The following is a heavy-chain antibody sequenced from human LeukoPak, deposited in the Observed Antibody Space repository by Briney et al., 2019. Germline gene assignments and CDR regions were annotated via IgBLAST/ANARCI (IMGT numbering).Heavy chain of an antibody. V-gene: IGHV4-39*01. D-gene: IGHD3-10*01. CDR3: ARQDIWFGELVV. CDR2: ISDSGST. CDR1: GGSISRSSYY. Sequence: SETLSLTCIVSGGSISRSSYYWGWLRQPPGKGLEWIGTISDSGSTYYSPSLKSRVTISVDTSKNQFSLKLRFVTAADTAVYYCARQDIWFGELVVWGQGTTVTVSS. J-gene: IGHJ6*02.